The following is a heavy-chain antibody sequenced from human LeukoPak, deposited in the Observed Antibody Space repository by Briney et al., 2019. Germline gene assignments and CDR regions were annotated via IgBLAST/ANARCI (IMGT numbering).Heavy chain of an antibody. D-gene: IGHD4-17*01. CDR1: GFTFSSYA. CDR3: SLRFWFDP. J-gene: IGHJ5*02. Sequence: GRSLRLSCAASGFTFSSYAMHWVRQAPGKGLEWVTVISYDGSNKYYADSVKGRFTISRDNSKNTLYLQMNSLRAEDTAVYYCSLRFWFDPWGQGTLVTVSS. V-gene: IGHV3-30-3*01. CDR2: ISYDGSNK.